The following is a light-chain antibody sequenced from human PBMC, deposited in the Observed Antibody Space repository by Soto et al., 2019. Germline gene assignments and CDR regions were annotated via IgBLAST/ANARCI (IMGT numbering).Light chain of an antibody. CDR2: GVS. Sequence: EVVLTQSPGTLSLSPGERGALSCRASQTISSNYLAWYQQRPGQAPTLLIYGVSSRATGIPDRFSGSGSRTDFTLTISRLEPEDFAVYYCQYYGASPGAFGPGTKVDIK. V-gene: IGKV3-20*01. CDR3: QYYGASPGA. J-gene: IGKJ3*01. CDR1: QTISSNY.